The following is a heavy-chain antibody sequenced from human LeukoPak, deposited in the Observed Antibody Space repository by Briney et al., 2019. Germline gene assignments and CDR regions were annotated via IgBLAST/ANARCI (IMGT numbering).Heavy chain of an antibody. V-gene: IGHV5-51*01. Sequence: GESLKISCKGSGDTFSTHWIAWVRQKPGRGLEWMGTIYPGDSDTRYSPPFQGQVTISADKSTSTAYLQWSSLKASDTAMYYCARPRGPGLREAFDIWGQGTMVTVS. CDR3: ARPRGPGLREAFDI. CDR2: IYPGDSDT. CDR1: GDTFSTHW. D-gene: IGHD4-17*01. J-gene: IGHJ3*02.